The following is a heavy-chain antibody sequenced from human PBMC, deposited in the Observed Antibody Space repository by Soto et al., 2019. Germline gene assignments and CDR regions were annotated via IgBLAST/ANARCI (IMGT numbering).Heavy chain of an antibody. CDR3: ARDPLYSSGWYWFDP. Sequence: PGGSLRLSCAASGFTFSSYGMHWVRQAPGKGLEWVAVISYDGSNKYYADSVKGRFTISRDNSKNTLYLQMNSLRAEDTAVYYCARDPLYSSGWYWFDPWGQGTLVTVSS. D-gene: IGHD6-19*01. J-gene: IGHJ5*02. V-gene: IGHV3-30*03. CDR2: ISYDGSNK. CDR1: GFTFSSYG.